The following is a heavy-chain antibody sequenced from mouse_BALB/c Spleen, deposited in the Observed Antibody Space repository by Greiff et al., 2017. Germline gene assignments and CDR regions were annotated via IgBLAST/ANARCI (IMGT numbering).Heavy chain of an antibody. J-gene: IGHJ2*01. V-gene: IGHV3-2*02. CDR3: ARSDYGNFYSFDY. CDR1: GYSITSDYA. D-gene: IGHD2-1*01. Sequence: EVQRVESGPGLVKPSQSLSLTCTVTGYSITSDYAWNWIRQFPGNKLEWMGYISYSGSTSYNPSLKSRISITRDTSKNQFFLQLNSVTTEDTATYYCARSDYGNFYSFDYWGQGTTLTVSS. CDR2: ISYSGST.